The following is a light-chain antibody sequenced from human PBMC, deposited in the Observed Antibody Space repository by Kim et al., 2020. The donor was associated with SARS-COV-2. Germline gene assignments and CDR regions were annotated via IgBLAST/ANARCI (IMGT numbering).Light chain of an antibody. V-gene: IGKV3-11*01. J-gene: IGKJ4*01. Sequence: LSPGERATLSCRASQSFNNYLAWYQQKPGQAPRLLISGVSNRATGIPARFSGSGSETDFTLTISSLEAEDFAVYYCQQRAVWPPAFGGGTKVDIK. CDR3: QQRAVWPPA. CDR2: GVS. CDR1: QSFNNY.